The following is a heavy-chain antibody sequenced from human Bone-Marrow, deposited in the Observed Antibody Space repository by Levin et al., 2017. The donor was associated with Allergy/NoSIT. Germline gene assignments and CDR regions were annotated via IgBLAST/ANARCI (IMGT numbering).Heavy chain of an antibody. V-gene: IGHV4-59*08. CDR3: ARHRRYCTSTSCYSYNYYGMDV. J-gene: IGHJ6*02. CDR1: GDSISSYS. D-gene: IGHD2-2*02. Sequence: PSETLSLTCTVSGDSISSYSWSWIRQPPGKGLEWIGYVFKSVTTDYNPSLKSRLTISVDTSKNQFSLKLSSVTAADTAVYYCARHRRYCTSTSCYSYNYYGMDVWGQGTTVTVSS. CDR2: VFKSVTT.